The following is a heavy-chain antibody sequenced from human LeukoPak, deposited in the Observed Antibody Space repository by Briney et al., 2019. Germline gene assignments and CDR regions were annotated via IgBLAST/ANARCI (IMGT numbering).Heavy chain of an antibody. J-gene: IGHJ4*02. V-gene: IGHV3-48*04. Sequence: GGSLRLSCAASGFTFSSYSMNWVRQAPGKGLEWVSYISSSSSTIYYADSVKGRFTISRDNAKNSLYLQMNSLRAEDTAVYYCASEGEAWLVNFDYWGQGTLVTVSS. CDR1: GFTFSSYS. D-gene: IGHD6-19*01. CDR2: ISSSSSTI. CDR3: ASEGEAWLVNFDY.